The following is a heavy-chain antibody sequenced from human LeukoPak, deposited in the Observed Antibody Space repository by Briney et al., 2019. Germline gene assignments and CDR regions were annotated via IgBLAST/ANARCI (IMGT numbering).Heavy chain of an antibody. V-gene: IGHV1-69*06. Sequence: ASVKVSCKASGGTFSSYAISWVRQAPGQGLEWMGGIIPIFGTANYAQKFQGRVTITADKSTSTAYMELRSLRSDDTAVYYCARDYSSWYFDYWGQGTLVTVSS. CDR2: IIPIFGTA. D-gene: IGHD6-13*01. CDR1: GGTFSSYA. J-gene: IGHJ4*02. CDR3: ARDYSSWYFDY.